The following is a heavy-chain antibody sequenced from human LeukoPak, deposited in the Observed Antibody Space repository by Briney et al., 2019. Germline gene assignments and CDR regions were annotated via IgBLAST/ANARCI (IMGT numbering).Heavy chain of an antibody. CDR1: GDSVSSNSAA. J-gene: IGHJ6*02. Sequence: QTLSLTCAISGDSVSSNSAAWNWIRQSPSRGLEWLGRTYYRSKWYNDYAVSVKSRITINPDTSKNQFSLQPNSVTPEDTAVYYCARDLEVRGVMVPYGMDVWGQGTTVTVSS. CDR2: TYYRSKWYN. CDR3: ARDLEVRGVMVPYGMDV. V-gene: IGHV6-1*01. D-gene: IGHD3-10*01.